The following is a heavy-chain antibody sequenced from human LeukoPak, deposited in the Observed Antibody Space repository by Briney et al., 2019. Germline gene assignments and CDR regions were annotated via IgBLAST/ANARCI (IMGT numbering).Heavy chain of an antibody. CDR3: ARVVWGGIIVVEPSATPGPIDY. CDR2: INHSGST. D-gene: IGHD2-2*02. Sequence: PWETLSLTCAVYGGTFSGYYWSWIRQAPGKGLEWIGEINHSGSTNYNPSLKSRVTISVDTSVNRYSLSLSIVTDADTAGYYCARVVWGGIIVVEPSATPGPIDYWGRGNLVTVSS. J-gene: IGHJ4*02. V-gene: IGHV4-34*01. CDR1: GGTFSGYY.